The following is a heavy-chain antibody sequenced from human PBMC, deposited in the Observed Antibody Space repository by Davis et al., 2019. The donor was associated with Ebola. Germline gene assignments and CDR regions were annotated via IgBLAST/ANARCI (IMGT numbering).Heavy chain of an antibody. D-gene: IGHD5-18*01. V-gene: IGHV6-1*01. CDR2: TYYNSKWYN. Sequence: HSQTLSLTCAISGDSVAGGSGGWNWIRQSPSRGLEWLGRTYYNSKWYNDYAVSVKSRITINPDTSKNQFSLQLNPVIPEDTALYYCARGWLRGGMDVWGEGTTVTV. CDR1: GDSVAGGSGG. CDR3: ARGWLRGGMDV. J-gene: IGHJ6*02.